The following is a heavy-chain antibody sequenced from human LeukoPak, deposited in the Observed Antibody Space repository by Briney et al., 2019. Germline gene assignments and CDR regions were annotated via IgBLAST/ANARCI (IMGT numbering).Heavy chain of an antibody. D-gene: IGHD3-3*01. CDR2: ISGSGGST. V-gene: IGHV3-23*01. CDR3: AKDQKEYYDFWSGYYRQNWFDP. J-gene: IGHJ5*02. CDR1: GFTFSSYA. Sequence: GGSLRLSCAASGFTFSSYAMSWVRQAPGKGLEWVSTISGSGGSTYYADSVKGRFTISRDNSKNTLYLQMNSLRAEDTAVYYCAKDQKEYYDFWSGYYRQNWFDPWGQGTLVTVSS.